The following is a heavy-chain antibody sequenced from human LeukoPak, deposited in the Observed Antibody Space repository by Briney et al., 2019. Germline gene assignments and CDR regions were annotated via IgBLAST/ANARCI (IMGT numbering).Heavy chain of an antibody. CDR1: GYTFTGYY. CDR2: MNPNSGNT. Sequence: ASVKVSCKASGYTFTGYYMHWVRQAPGQGLEWMGWMNPNSGNTGYAQKFQGRVTMTRSTSISTAYMELSSLRSEDTAVYYCARGHSSSWFTLGYYYGMDVWGQGTTVTVSS. J-gene: IGHJ6*02. D-gene: IGHD6-13*01. V-gene: IGHV1-8*02. CDR3: ARGHSSSWFTLGYYYGMDV.